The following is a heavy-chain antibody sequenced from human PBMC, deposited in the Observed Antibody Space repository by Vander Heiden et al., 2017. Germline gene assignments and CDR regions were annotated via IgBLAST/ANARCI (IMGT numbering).Heavy chain of an antibody. J-gene: IGHJ6*02. CDR2: IYSGGST. CDR3: ARSTRGSRDPGPYYYGMDV. CDR1: GFTVSSTY. V-gene: IGHV3-53*01. D-gene: IGHD2-2*01. Sequence: EVQLVESGGGLIQPGGSLRLSCAASGFTVSSTYMSWVRQGPGKGLEWVSVIYSGGSTYYADSVKGRFTISRDNSKNTLYLQMNSLRAEDTAVYYCARSTRGSRDPGPYYYGMDVWGQGTTVTVSS.